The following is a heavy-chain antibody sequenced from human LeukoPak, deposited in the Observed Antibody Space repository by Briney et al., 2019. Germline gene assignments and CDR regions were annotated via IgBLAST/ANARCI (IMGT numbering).Heavy chain of an antibody. D-gene: IGHD5-24*01. CDR2: ISSSSSYI. CDR3: ARSGYNRFDY. Sequence: GGSLRLSCAAPGFTFSSYSMNWVRQAPGKGLEWVSSISSSSSYIYYADSVKGRFTISRDNSKNTLYLQMNSLRAEDTAVYYCARSGYNRFDYWGQGTLVTVSS. V-gene: IGHV3-21*04. J-gene: IGHJ4*02. CDR1: GFTFSSYS.